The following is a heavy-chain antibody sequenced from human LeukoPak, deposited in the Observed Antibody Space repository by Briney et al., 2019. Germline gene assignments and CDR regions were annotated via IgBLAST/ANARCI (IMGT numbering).Heavy chain of an antibody. J-gene: IGHJ4*02. D-gene: IGHD4-17*01. V-gene: IGHV4-39*01. CDR2: IYYSGST. Sequence: PSETLSLTCTVSGGSISSSSYYWSWIRQPPGKGLEWIGSIYYSGSTYYNPSLKSRVTISVDTSKNQFSLKLSSVTAADTAVYYCARLGPSYGDLDYWGQGTLVTVSS. CDR1: GGSISSSSYY. CDR3: ARLGPSYGDLDY.